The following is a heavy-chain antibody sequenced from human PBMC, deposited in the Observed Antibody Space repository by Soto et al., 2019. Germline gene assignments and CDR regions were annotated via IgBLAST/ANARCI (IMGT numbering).Heavy chain of an antibody. D-gene: IGHD2-2*01. J-gene: IGHJ6*02. V-gene: IGHV3-15*07. CDR1: GITFSKAW. CDR2: IKSKIDGGTT. Sequence: EVQLVESGGGLVKPGGSLRLSCAASGITFSKAWMNWVRQAPGKGLEWVGRIKSKIDGGTTDYAAPVNGRFTISRDESKNTLYLQKNSLKTEDTAVYYCTTYCSSTSCDSYYYHTMDVWGQGTTVTVSS. CDR3: TTYCSSTSCDSYYYHTMDV.